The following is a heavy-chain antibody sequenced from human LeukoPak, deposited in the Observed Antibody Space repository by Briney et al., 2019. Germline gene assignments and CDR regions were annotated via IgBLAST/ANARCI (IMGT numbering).Heavy chain of an antibody. CDR3: AREVFGVVIIDPYSDY. CDR1: GYTFTGYY. CDR2: INPNSGGT. V-gene: IGHV1-2*02. J-gene: IGHJ4*02. Sequence: ASVKVSCKASGYTFTGYYMHWVRQAPGQGLEWMGWINPNSGGTNYAQKFRGRVTMTRDTSISTAYMELSRLRSDDTAVYYCAREVFGVVIIDPYSDYWGQGTLVTVSS. D-gene: IGHD3-3*01.